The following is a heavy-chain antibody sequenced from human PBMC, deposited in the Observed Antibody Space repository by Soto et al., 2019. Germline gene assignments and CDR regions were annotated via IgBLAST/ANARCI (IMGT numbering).Heavy chain of an antibody. CDR3: ASSGPGIIYMDV. CDR2: IYYSGST. D-gene: IGHD3-10*01. J-gene: IGHJ6*03. Sequence: QVQLQESGPGLVKPSETLSLTCTVSGGSISSYYWSWIRQPPGKGLEWIGYIYYSGSTNYNPSLKGRVTISVDTSKNQFSLKLSSVTAADTAVYYCASSGPGIIYMDVWGKGTTVTVSS. CDR1: GGSISSYY. V-gene: IGHV4-59*08.